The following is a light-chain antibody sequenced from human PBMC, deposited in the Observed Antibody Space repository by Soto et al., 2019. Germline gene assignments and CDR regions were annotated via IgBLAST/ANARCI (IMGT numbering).Light chain of an antibody. J-gene: IGKJ3*01. CDR1: QGISNY. V-gene: IGKV1-27*01. CDR2: AAS. CDR3: QKYNSAPFT. Sequence: DIQMTQSPSSLSASVGDRVAITCRASQGISNYLAWYQQKPGKVPKLLIYAASTLQSGVPTRFSGSGSGTDFTITISRLQPEYAATYYCQKYNSAPFTFGPGTKVDIK.